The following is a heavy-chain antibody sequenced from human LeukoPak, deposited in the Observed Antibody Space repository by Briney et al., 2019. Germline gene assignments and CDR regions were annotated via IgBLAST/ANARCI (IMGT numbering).Heavy chain of an antibody. CDR2: SYPGDSDT. CDR1: GYSFTNYW. Sequence: GESLKISCKGSGYSFTNYWIGWVRQMPGKGLEWMGISYPGDSDTRYSPSFQGQVTFSVARSISTAFLQWKTLRASDTAIYYCARHKTVPGTSELRAFDSWGQGTLVSVSS. V-gene: IGHV5-51*01. D-gene: IGHD6-13*01. CDR3: ARHKTVPGTSELRAFDS. J-gene: IGHJ4*02.